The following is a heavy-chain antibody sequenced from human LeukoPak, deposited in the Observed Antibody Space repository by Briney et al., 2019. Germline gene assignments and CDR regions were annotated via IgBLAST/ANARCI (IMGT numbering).Heavy chain of an antibody. Sequence: GASVKVSCKASGYTFTDYYIHWVRQAPGQGLEWMGWINPNSGGTNYAQNFQGRVTVTRDTSISTAYMELSRLRYDDTAIYYCARNLAVAGSDYWGQGTLVTVSS. CDR2: INPNSGGT. J-gene: IGHJ4*02. D-gene: IGHD6-19*01. V-gene: IGHV1-2*02. CDR3: ARNLAVAGSDY. CDR1: GYTFTDYY.